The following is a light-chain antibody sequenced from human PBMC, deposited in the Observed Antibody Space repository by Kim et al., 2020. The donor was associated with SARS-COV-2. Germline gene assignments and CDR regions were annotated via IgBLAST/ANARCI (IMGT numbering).Light chain of an antibody. Sequence: DIQMTQSPSSLSASVGDRVTITCRASQDIRNDLGWYQQNPGRAPKRLIYGASSLQSGVPSRFSGSGSGTEFTLTISSLQPEDFATFFCLQNNTSPTPSGQGTRLEI. CDR3: LQNNTSPTP. CDR1: QDIRND. CDR2: GAS. J-gene: IGKJ5*01. V-gene: IGKV1-17*01.